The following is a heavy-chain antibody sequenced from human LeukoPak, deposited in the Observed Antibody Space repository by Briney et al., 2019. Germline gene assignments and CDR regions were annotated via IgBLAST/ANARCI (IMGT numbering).Heavy chain of an antibody. CDR3: ARDAGGAWPFDY. CDR2: ISPTGEGT. Sequence: GGSLRLSCAASGFAFSNTGMTWVRQAPGRGLEWVSTISPTGEGTHYADSVKGRFTISRDNSKNTLSLEMNSLRADDTATYYCARDAGGAWPFDYWGQGSRVIVSS. CDR1: GFAFSNTG. J-gene: IGHJ4*02. D-gene: IGHD4-17*01. V-gene: IGHV3-23*01.